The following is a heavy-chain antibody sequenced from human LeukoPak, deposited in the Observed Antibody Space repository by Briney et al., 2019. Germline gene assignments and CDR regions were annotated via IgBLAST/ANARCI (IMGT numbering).Heavy chain of an antibody. J-gene: IGHJ4*02. V-gene: IGHV4-59*01. CDR1: GGSISSYY. CDR3: ARGVTIAAAVEFDY. CDR2: IYYSGST. Sequence: SETLSLTCSVSGGSISSYYWSWIRQPPAKGLGWIGYIYYSGSTNYNPSLKSRVTISVDTSKNQFSLKLSSVTAADTAVYYCARGVTIAAAVEFDYWGQGTLVTVSS. D-gene: IGHD6-13*01.